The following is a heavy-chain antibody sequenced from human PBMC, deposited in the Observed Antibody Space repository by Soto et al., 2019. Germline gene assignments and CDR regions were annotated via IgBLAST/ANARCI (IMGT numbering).Heavy chain of an antibody. V-gene: IGHV3-21*06. J-gene: IGHJ2*01. CDR2: ISSSSSNI. CDR1: GFTFSSYS. D-gene: IGHD3-16*01. Sequence: EVQLVESGGGLVKPGGSLRLSCAASGFTFSSYSMNWVRQAPGKGLEWASSISSSSSNIYYADAVKGRFTMSRDNAKNLVYLQMNSLRAEDTAVYYCARDGGRRGGGYFDLWGRGTLVTVSS. CDR3: ARDGGRRGGGYFDL.